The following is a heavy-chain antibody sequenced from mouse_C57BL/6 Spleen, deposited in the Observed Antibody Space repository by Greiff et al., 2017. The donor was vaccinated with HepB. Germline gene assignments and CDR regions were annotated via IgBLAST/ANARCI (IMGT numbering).Heavy chain of an antibody. J-gene: IGHJ2*01. Sequence: QVQLKQPGAELVKPGASVKLSCKASGYTFTSYWMQWVKQRPGQGLEWIGEIDPSDSYTNYNQKFKGKATLTVDTSSSTAYMQLSSLTSEDSAVYYCARRGPTYFDYWGQGTTLTVSS. CDR2: IDPSDSYT. CDR1: GYTFTSYW. CDR3: ARRGPTYFDY. V-gene: IGHV1-50*01. D-gene: IGHD4-1*02.